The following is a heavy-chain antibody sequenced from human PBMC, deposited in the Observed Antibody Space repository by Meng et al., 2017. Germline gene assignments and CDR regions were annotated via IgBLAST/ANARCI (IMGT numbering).Heavy chain of an antibody. CDR3: ARASVGVYFDL. CDR2: ISSSGSTI. CDR1: GFTFSSYG. J-gene: IGHJ2*01. Sequence: VELVESGGGVVQPGRSLRLSCAASGFTFSSYGMHWVRQAPGKGLEWVSYISSSGSTIYYADSVKGRFTISRDNAKNSLYLQMNSLRAEDTAVYYCARASVGVYFDLWGRGTLVTVSS. D-gene: IGHD2-15*01. V-gene: IGHV3-48*04.